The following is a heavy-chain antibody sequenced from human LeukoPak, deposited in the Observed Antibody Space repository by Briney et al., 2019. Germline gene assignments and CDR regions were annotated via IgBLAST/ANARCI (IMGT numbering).Heavy chain of an antibody. V-gene: IGHV3-7*01. D-gene: IGHD1-14*01. CDR3: ARHDNRNFPY. Sequence: GGSLRLSCVVSGFSFSSSWVSWVRQAPGKGLEWVANIKQDGSEKYYVDSVKGRFTISRDNAKNSLYLQMNSLRAEDTAVYYCARHDNRNFPYWGQGTLVTVSS. CDR2: IKQDGSEK. CDR1: GFSFSSSW. J-gene: IGHJ4*02.